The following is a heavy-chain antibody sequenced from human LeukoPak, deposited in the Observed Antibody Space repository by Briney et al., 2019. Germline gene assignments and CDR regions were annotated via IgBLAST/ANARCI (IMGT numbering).Heavy chain of an antibody. CDR2: IYSGGST. D-gene: IGHD6-19*01. V-gene: IGHV3-66*01. CDR3: ARAPSGWYPDY. Sequence: PGGSLRLSCAASGFTVSSNYMSWVRQAPGKGLEWVSVIYSGGSTNYADSVKGRFTISRDNTKNTLYLQMNSLRAEDTAVYYCARAPSGWYPDYWGQGTLVTVSS. J-gene: IGHJ4*02. CDR1: GFTVSSNY.